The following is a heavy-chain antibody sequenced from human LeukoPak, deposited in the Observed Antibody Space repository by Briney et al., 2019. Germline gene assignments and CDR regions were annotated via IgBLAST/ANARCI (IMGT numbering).Heavy chain of an antibody. J-gene: IGHJ4*02. CDR3: AKDWAYSGSYYSFDY. CDR1: GFTFSTFA. D-gene: IGHD1-26*01. V-gene: IGHV3-23*01. CDR2: IFPSGGEI. Sequence: GGSLRLSCAASGFTFSTFAMIWVRQPPGKGLEWVSSIFPSGGEIHYADSVRGRFTISRDNSKSTLSLQMNSLRAEDTAVYYCAKDWAYSGSYYSFDYWGQGTLVTVSS.